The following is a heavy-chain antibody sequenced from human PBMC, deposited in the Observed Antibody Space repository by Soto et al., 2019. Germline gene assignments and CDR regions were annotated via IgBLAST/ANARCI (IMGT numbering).Heavy chain of an antibody. Sequence: GGSLRLSCAASGFSVTSYAMSWLRQAPGKGLEWVSVLSGSGIGKDYEDSVKGRFTISRDNSRNTLYLQMSGLRVEDTAVYYCAKDRYCSATSCQDSGSWGQGTLVTVSS. V-gene: IGHV3-23*01. CDR3: AKDRYCSATSCQDSGS. J-gene: IGHJ4*02. D-gene: IGHD2-2*01. CDR2: LSGSGIGK. CDR1: GFSVTSYA.